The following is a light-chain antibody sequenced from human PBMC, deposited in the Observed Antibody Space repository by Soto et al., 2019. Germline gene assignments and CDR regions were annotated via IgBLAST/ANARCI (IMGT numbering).Light chain of an antibody. V-gene: IGKV3D-15*01. CDR1: QRISSN. CDR3: QQYDTSPAWT. J-gene: IGKJ1*01. Sequence: EIVMTQSPDTLSVSPGERATLSCRASQRISSNLAWYQQKPGQAPRLLIYGASTRATGVPARFSGSGSETDFTLTISRLEPEDFAVYYCQQYDTSPAWTFGQGTKVEI. CDR2: GAS.